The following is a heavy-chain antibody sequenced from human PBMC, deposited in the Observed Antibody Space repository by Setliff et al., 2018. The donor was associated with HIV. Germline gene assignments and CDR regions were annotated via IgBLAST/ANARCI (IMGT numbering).Heavy chain of an antibody. CDR2: IYYSGST. Sequence: LTCTVSGGSISNYYWSWIRQPPGKGLQWIGYIYYSGSTNYNPSLKSRVTISVDTSKNQFSLKLSSMTAADTAVYYCARAGDGSPFYYYYYMDVWGKGTTVTVSS. V-gene: IGHV4-59*01. D-gene: IGHD1-26*01. CDR1: GGSISNYY. CDR3: ARAGDGSPFYYYYYMDV. J-gene: IGHJ6*03.